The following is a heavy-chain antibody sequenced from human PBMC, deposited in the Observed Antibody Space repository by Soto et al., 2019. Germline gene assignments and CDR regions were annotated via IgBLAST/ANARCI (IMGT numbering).Heavy chain of an antibody. Sequence: QVQLQQWGAGLLKPSETLSLTCAVYGGSFSGYYWSWIRQPPGKGLEWIGEINHSGSTNYNPSLKSRVTISVDTSRNQFSLKLSSVTAADTAVYYCARGYGSTFDYWGQGTLVTVSS. CDR2: INHSGST. V-gene: IGHV4-34*01. CDR1: GGSFSGYY. CDR3: ARGYGSTFDY. D-gene: IGHD6-19*01. J-gene: IGHJ4*02.